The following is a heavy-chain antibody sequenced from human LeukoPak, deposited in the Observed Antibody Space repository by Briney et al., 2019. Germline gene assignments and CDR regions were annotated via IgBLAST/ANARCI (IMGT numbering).Heavy chain of an antibody. Sequence: TETLSLTCTVSGGSISSYYWSWIRQPPGKGLEWIGYIYYSGSTNYNPSLKSRVTISVDTSKNQFSLKLSSVTAADTAVYYCARALPGAFDYGGRGTLVPVSS. J-gene: IGHJ4*02. CDR3: ARALPGAFDY. CDR1: GGSISSYY. CDR2: IYYSGST. D-gene: IGHD7-27*01. V-gene: IGHV4-59*01.